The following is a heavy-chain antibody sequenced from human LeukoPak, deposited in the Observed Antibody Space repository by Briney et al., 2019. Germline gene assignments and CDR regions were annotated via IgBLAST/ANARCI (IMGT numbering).Heavy chain of an antibody. CDR3: ARDTGYNTFDY. V-gene: IGHV3-21*04. J-gene: IGHJ4*02. CDR2: ISSSSSYI. CDR1: GFTFSNYN. D-gene: IGHD5-24*01. Sequence: GGSLRLSCAASGFTFSNYNMNWVRQAPGKGLEWVSSISSSSSYIYYADSVKGRFTISRDNAKNSQYLQMNSLRAVDTAVYYCARDTGYNTFDYWGQGTLVTVSS.